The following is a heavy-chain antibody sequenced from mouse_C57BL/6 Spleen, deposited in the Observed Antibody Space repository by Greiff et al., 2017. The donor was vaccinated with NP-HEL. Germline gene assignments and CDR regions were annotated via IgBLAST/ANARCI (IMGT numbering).Heavy chain of an antibody. J-gene: IGHJ4*01. Sequence: QVQLKQPGAELVKPGASVKLSCKASGYTFTSYWMQWVKQRPGQGLEWIGEIDPSDRYTNYNQKFKGKATLTVDTSSSTAYMQLSSLTSEDSAVYYCARYYLYYAMDYWGQGTSVTVSS. CDR3: ARYYLYYAMDY. V-gene: IGHV1-50*01. CDR1: GYTFTSYW. D-gene: IGHD1-1*01. CDR2: IDPSDRYT.